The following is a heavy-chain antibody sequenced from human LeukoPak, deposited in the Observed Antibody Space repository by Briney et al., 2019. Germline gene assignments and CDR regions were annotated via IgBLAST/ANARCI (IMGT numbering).Heavy chain of an antibody. Sequence: LAGGSLRLSCAASGFTFSSYAMSWVRQAPGKGLEWVSAISGSGGGTYSADSVKGRFTISRDNSKNTLYLQMNSLRAEDTAVYYCARGGEGKTYYFDYWGQGTLVTVSS. CDR3: ARGGEGKTYYFDY. J-gene: IGHJ4*02. D-gene: IGHD3-16*01. CDR2: ISGSGGGT. V-gene: IGHV3-23*01. CDR1: GFTFSSYA.